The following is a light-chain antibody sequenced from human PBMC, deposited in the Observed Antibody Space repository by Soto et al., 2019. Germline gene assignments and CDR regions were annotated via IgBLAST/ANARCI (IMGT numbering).Light chain of an antibody. CDR3: RPYVTSPWT. CDR2: GGF. V-gene: IGKV3-20*01. Sequence: EIVLTQSPGTLSLSPGERVTLSCRASQSVSDTFIAWYQQKPGQAPRLLIYGGFYRATGIPDRFNGSGSGTDFTLTITRLEPEDLAIHYCRPYVTSPWTFGQGTRLDIK. CDR1: QSVSDTF. J-gene: IGKJ1*01.